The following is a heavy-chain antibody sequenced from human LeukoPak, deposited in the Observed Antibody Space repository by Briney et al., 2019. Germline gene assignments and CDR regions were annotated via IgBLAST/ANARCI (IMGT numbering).Heavy chain of an antibody. D-gene: IGHD6-19*01. CDR2: ISSTSSYI. J-gene: IGHJ4*02. CDR1: RFTLSSYS. Sequence: GGSLRLSCAASRFTLSSYSMNWVRQAPGKGLEWVSSISSTSSYINYADSVKGRFTISRDNAKNSLYLQMNSLRAEDTAVYYCARSMQWLVPWVDYWGQGTLVTVSS. V-gene: IGHV3-21*01. CDR3: ARSMQWLVPWVDY.